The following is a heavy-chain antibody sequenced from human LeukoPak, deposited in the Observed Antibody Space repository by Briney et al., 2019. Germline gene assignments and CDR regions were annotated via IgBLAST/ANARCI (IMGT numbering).Heavy chain of an antibody. CDR2: ISSSSSYI. Sequence: GGSLRLSCAGSGFTLSSHSMNWVRQAPGKGLEWVSSISSSSSYIYYADSVKGRFTISRDNARNSLYLQMNSLRAEDTAVYYCARGPSGYHNTGGQGTLVTVSS. V-gene: IGHV3-21*01. D-gene: IGHD5-12*01. CDR3: ARGPSGYHNT. CDR1: GFTLSSHS. J-gene: IGHJ4*02.